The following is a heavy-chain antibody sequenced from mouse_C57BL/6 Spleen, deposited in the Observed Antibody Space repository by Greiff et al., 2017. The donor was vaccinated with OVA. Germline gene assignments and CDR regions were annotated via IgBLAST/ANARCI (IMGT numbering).Heavy chain of an antibody. CDR1: GFLLGGLA. J-gene: IGHJ4*01. Sequence: EVKVVESGGGLVKPGGSLKLSCAASGFLLGGLAMSGVPRTPKRGLEGVATFSDVGGYTYYPDNVKGRFTSSRDNAKNNLYLQMSHLKSEDTAMYYCAREGDSSGPNAMDYWGQGTSVTVSS. V-gene: IGHV5-4*01. CDR2: FSDVGGYT. CDR3: AREGDSSGPNAMDY. D-gene: IGHD3-2*02.